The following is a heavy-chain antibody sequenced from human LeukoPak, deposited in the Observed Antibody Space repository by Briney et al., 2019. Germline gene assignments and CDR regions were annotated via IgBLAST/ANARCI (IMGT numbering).Heavy chain of an antibody. CDR2: IKEDASEK. CDR3: ARLSVSGSSPFDY. D-gene: IGHD3-10*01. V-gene: IGHV3-7*03. J-gene: IGHJ4*02. Sequence: GGSLRLSCAASGFIFGNFWMNWIRQAPGKGLEWVATIKEDASEKYYADSVRGRITISRDNAKNSLYLQMNSLRAEDTAVYYCARLSVSGSSPFDYWGQGTLVTVAS. CDR1: GFIFGNFW.